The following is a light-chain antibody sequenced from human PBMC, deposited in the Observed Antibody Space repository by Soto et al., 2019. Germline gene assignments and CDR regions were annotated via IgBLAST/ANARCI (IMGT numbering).Light chain of an antibody. Sequence: QSVLTQPASVSGSPGQSITISCTGTSSDVGGYHYVSWYHHHPGNAPKLIIYDVTNRPSGVSTPFSGSKSGNTASLTISGRQPEDEADNYCSSYTTSNARQVVVGTGTKVTVL. CDR1: SSDVGGYHY. CDR2: DVT. J-gene: IGLJ1*01. V-gene: IGLV2-14*03. CDR3: SSYTTSNARQVV.